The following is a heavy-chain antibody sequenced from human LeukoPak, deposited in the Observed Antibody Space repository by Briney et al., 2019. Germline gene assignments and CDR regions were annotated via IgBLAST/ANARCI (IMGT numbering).Heavy chain of an antibody. CDR3: ARADYGDYFDY. CDR1: GDSISSSYW. CDR2: INHSGST. V-gene: IGHV4-4*02. J-gene: IGHJ4*02. D-gene: IGHD4-17*01. Sequence: PSETLSLTCGVSGDSISSSYWWSWVRQTPGKGLEWIGEINHSGSTNYNPSLKSRVTISVDTSKNQFSLKLSSVTAADTAVYYCARADYGDYFDYWGQGTLVTVSS.